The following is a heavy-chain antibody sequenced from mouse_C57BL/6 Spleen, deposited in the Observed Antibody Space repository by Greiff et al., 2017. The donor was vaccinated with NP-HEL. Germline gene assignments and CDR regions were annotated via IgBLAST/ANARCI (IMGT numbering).Heavy chain of an antibody. Sequence: EVQRVESGGGLVQPGGSLKLSCAASGFTFSDYYMYWVRQTPEKRLEWVAYISNGGGSTYYPDTVKGRFTISRDNAKNTLYLQMSRLKSEDTAMYYCARGYYYGSSYYWYFDVWGTGTTVTVSS. J-gene: IGHJ1*03. V-gene: IGHV5-12*01. CDR1: GFTFSDYY. CDR2: ISNGGGST. CDR3: ARGYYYGSSYYWYFDV. D-gene: IGHD1-1*01.